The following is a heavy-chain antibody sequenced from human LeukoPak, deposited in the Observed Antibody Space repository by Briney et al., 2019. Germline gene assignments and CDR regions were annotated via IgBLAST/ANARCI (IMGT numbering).Heavy chain of an antibody. Sequence: PSETLSLTCTVSGASISGYYWSWIRQSPGKGLEWIGYIYHSGTTNYNPSLKSRVSISIDTSKKQFSLKLTSATAADTAVYYCAREDYYSYYMDVWGKGTTVTISS. V-gene: IGHV4-59*01. CDR3: AREDYYSYYMDV. J-gene: IGHJ6*03. CDR2: IYHSGTT. CDR1: GASISGYY.